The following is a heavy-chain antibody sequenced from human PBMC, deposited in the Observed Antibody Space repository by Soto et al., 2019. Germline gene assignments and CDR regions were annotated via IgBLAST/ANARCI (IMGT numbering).Heavy chain of an antibody. J-gene: IGHJ6*02. V-gene: IGHV1-69*12. Sequence: QVQLVQSGAEVKKPGSSVKVSCKASGGTFSSYAISWVRQAPGQGLEWMGGIISIFGTANYAQKFQGRVTVTAEESTSTAYMELSSLRSEDTAVYYCARHVPAAGYYYGMDVWGQGTTVTVSS. CDR1: GGTFSSYA. CDR3: ARHVPAAGYYYGMDV. CDR2: IISIFGTA. D-gene: IGHD2-2*01.